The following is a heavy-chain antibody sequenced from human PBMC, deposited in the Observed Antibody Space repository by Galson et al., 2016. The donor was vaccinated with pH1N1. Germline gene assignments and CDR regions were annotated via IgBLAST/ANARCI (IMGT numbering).Heavy chain of an antibody. CDR2: ISTYTGNA. J-gene: IGHJ4*02. CDR1: GYTFTTYG. D-gene: IGHD2-15*01. Sequence: SVKVSCKASGYTFTTYGIDWVRQAPGQGLEWMGWISTYTGNAKYAQKFQGRLTLTTDPFTNIAYMDLGSLTSDDTATSFCASRRILECSGGSCYLGSWGQGTLVTVSS. V-gene: IGHV1-18*01. CDR3: ASRRILECSGGSCYLGS.